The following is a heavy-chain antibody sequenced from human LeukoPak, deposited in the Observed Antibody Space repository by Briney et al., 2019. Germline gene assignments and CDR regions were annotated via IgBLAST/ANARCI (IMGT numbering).Heavy chain of an antibody. J-gene: IGHJ4*02. CDR3: AKGPERRYCSGGSCYSTD. D-gene: IGHD2-15*01. V-gene: IGHV3-23*01. CDR1: GFTFSSYA. Sequence: GGSLRLSCAASGFTFSSYAMRWVRQAPGKGLEWVSAISGSGGSTYYADSVKGRFTISRDNSKNTLYLQMNSLRAEDTAVYYCAKGPERRYCSGGSCYSTDWGQGTLVTVSS. CDR2: ISGSGGST.